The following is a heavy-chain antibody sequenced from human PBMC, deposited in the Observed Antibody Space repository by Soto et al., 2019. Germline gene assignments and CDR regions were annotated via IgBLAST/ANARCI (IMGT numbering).Heavy chain of an antibody. CDR1: GFTFSSYS. Sequence: EVRLVESGGGLVKPGGSLRLSCAASGFTFSSYSMNWVRQAPGKGLEWVSSISSSSSYIYYADSVKGRFTISRDNAKNSLYLQMNSLRAEDTAVYYCAREGGDYGDDAFDIWGQGTMVTVSS. CDR3: AREGGDYGDDAFDI. CDR2: ISSSSSYI. V-gene: IGHV3-21*01. J-gene: IGHJ3*02. D-gene: IGHD4-17*01.